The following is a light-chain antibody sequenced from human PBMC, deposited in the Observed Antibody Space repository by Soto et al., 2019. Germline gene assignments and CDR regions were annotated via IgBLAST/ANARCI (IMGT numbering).Light chain of an antibody. Sequence: QSVLTQPPSASGTPGQRVTISCSGSSSNIGSNTVNWYQQLPGTAPKLLIYSNNQQPSGVPDRFSGSKSGTSASLTISGLQSEDEADYYCAAWGDSLNCYVFGTGTKVTVL. CDR1: SSNIGSNT. J-gene: IGLJ1*01. CDR3: AAWGDSLNCYV. V-gene: IGLV1-44*01. CDR2: SNN.